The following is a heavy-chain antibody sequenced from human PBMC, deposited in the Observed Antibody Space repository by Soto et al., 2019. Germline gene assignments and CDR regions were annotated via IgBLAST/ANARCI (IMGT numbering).Heavy chain of an antibody. J-gene: IGHJ6*02. CDR3: ARFPGYYYSMDV. V-gene: IGHV4-4*07. CDR1: GGSISTYY. Sequence: QVQLQESGPGLVKPSETLSLTCTVSGGSISTYYWNWIRQPAGKGLEWIGRIYTSGSTNYNPSLQSRVTMSVDTSKNQFSLKLSSVSAADTAVYYCARFPGYYYSMDVWGQRTTVTVSS. CDR2: IYTSGST.